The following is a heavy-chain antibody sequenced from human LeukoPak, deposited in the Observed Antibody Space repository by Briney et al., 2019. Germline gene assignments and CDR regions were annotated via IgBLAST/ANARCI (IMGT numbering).Heavy chain of an antibody. CDR3: ARDSSGYDYDWFDP. CDR2: IKQDGSEK. CDR1: GFTFSSYW. V-gene: IGHV3-7*01. J-gene: IGHJ5*02. D-gene: IGHD5-12*01. Sequence: GGSLRLSCAASGFTFSSYWMSWVRQAPGKGLEWVANIKQDGSEKYYADSVKGRFTISRDNAKNSLYLQMNSLRAEDTAVYYCARDSSGYDYDWFDPWGQGTLVTVSS.